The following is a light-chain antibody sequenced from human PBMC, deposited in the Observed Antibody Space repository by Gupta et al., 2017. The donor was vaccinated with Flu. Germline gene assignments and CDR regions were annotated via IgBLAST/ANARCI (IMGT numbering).Light chain of an antibody. J-gene: IGLJ1*01. CDR3: SSCAGSNNLGV. CDR1: SSHVVAYNY. Sequence: VPISFTGTSSHVVAYNYVSCDQQHPGKLPTVILYEVNKRPSRVPARFSGSKSGNTASLTVSGLQAEDEADYYCSSCAGSNNLGVFGTGTKVIVL. V-gene: IGLV2-8*01. CDR2: EVN.